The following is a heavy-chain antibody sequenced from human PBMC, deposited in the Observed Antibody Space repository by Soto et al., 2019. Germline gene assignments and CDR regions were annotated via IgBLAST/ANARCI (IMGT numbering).Heavy chain of an antibody. CDR2: INHSGST. D-gene: IGHD3-3*01. J-gene: IGHJ4*02. Sequence: QVQLQQWGAGLLKPSETLSLTCAVYGGSFSGYYWSWIRQPPGKGLEWIGEINHSGSTNYNPSLKSRVTTSVDTSKNQLSRQLSDVTAATTAVYYCGRGKRDYTGRIWSGYYRQGGEVDYWGQGTLVTVSS. CDR3: GRGKRDYTGRIWSGYYRQGGEVDY. CDR1: GGSFSGYY. V-gene: IGHV4-34*01.